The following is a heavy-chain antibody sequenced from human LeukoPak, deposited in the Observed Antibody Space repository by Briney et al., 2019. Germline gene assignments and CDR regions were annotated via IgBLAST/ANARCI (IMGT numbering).Heavy chain of an antibody. V-gene: IGHV4-59*01. Sequence: PSETLSLTCTVSGGSISSYYWSWIRQPPGKGLEWIGYIYYSGSTNYNPSLKSRVTISVDTSKNQFSLKLSFVTAADTAVYYCARAYCGGDCYRDYYYYGMDVWGQGTTVTVSS. CDR1: GGSISSYY. J-gene: IGHJ6*02. CDR2: IYYSGST. CDR3: ARAYCGGDCYRDYYYYGMDV. D-gene: IGHD2-21*02.